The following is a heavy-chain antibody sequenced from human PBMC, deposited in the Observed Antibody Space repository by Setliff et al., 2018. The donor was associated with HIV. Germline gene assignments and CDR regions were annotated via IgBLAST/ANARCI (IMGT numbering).Heavy chain of an antibody. D-gene: IGHD5-12*01. CDR3: ARHGPMRDGYNHGAFDY. V-gene: IGHV5-51*01. CDR1: GYSFTTSW. CDR2: IFPADSDT. J-gene: IGHJ4*02. Sequence: PGESLKISCKASGYSFTTSWIGWVRQMPGKGLEWMGIIFPADSDTTYSPSFQGQVTISADKSISTAYLQWSRLKASGTAMYYCARHGPMRDGYNHGAFDYWGQGTPVTVSS.